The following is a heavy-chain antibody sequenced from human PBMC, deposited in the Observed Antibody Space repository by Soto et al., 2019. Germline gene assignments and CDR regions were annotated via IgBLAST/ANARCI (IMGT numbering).Heavy chain of an antibody. J-gene: IGHJ6*03. D-gene: IGHD3-10*01. CDR1: GFTFSSYS. V-gene: IGHV3-48*01. CDR3: ARLGGEYYYYYYMDV. CDR2: ISSSSSTI. Sequence: GGSLRLSCAASGFTFSSYSMNWVRQAPGKGLEWVSYISSSSSTIYYADSVKGRFTISRDNAKNSLYLQMNSLRAEDTAVYYCARLGGEYYYYYYMDVWGKGTTITVSS.